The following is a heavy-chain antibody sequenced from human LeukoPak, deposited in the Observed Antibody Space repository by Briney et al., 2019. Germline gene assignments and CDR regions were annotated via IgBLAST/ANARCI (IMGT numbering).Heavy chain of an antibody. V-gene: IGHV3-7*01. CDR3: ARGETMDV. CDR2: INEDGSEK. CDR1: EFSFETYW. J-gene: IGHJ6*03. D-gene: IGHD5-24*01. Sequence: GALRLSCVALEFSFETYWMSWVRQAPGKGPEWVANINEDGSEKHYVGSVRGRFTISRDNADNSLHLQMNSLRPADMAVYYCARGETMDVWGKGTTVTVSS.